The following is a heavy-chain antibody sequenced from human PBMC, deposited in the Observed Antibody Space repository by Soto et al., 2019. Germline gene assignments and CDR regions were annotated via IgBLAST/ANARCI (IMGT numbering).Heavy chain of an antibody. V-gene: IGHV1-46*01. CDR2: INPSGGST. CDR3: AGGEADDYGDYGESYGMDV. D-gene: IGHD4-17*01. CDR1: GNTFTSYY. Sequence: ASVKVSCKASGNTFTSYYMHWVRQAPGLGLEWMGIINPSGGSTTYAQKFQGRVAIARDTSTSTVYMEVSSLRSEDTAAYYCAGGEADDYGDYGESYGMDVWGQGTTVTVS. J-gene: IGHJ6*02.